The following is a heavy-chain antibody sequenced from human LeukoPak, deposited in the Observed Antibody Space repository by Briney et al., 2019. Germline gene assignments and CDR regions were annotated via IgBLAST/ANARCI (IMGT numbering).Heavy chain of an antibody. V-gene: IGHV3-74*01. CDR2: INSDGSTT. CDR3: ARGHHYYDSSAYYY. CDR1: GFTFISYW. J-gene: IGHJ4*02. D-gene: IGHD3-22*01. Sequence: QPGGSLRLSCAASGFTFISYWMHWVRQAPGKGLVWVSRINSDGSTTSYAASVKSRFTISRDTAKNTLYLQMNSLRAEDTAVYYCARGHHYYDSSAYYYWGQGTLVTVSS.